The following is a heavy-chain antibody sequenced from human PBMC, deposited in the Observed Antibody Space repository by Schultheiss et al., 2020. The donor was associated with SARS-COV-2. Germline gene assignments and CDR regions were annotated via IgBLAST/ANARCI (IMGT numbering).Heavy chain of an antibody. V-gene: IGHV4-38-2*01. J-gene: IGHJ4*02. D-gene: IGHD2-21*02. Sequence: SETLSLTCAVSGYSISSGYYWGWIRKPPGKGLEWIGSIYHSGSTNYNPSLKSRVTMSTDTSKNQFSLKLSSVTAADTAVYYCARARCGGDCYSTFDYWGQGTLVTVSS. CDR2: IYHSGST. CDR3: ARARCGGDCYSTFDY. CDR1: GYSISSGYY.